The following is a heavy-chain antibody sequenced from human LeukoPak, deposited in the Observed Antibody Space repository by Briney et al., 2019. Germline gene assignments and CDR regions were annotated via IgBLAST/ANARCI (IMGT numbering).Heavy chain of an antibody. CDR1: GYTFTNYG. Sequence: GASVKVSCKASGYTFTNYGITWGRQAPGQGLGWMGWISGYNDNTNYAQKLQGRVTMTTETFTSTAYMELRNLRSDDTAVYYCARDRYSGSPGYFNYWGQGTLVTVSS. V-gene: IGHV1-18*01. CDR2: ISGYNDNT. J-gene: IGHJ4*02. D-gene: IGHD1-26*01. CDR3: ARDRYSGSPGYFNY.